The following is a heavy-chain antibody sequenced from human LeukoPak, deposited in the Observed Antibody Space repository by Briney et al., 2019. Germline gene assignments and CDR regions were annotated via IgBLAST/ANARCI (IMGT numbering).Heavy chain of an antibody. CDR1: GFIFSRDS. CDR3: AKGTYYYDSSGYYYHPYFDY. D-gene: IGHD3-22*01. CDR2: INGGGSPI. Sequence: GGSLRLSCAASGFIFSRDSMNWVRQAPGKGLEWVAYINGGGSPIYYADSVRGRFTISRDNAKNSLYLQMNSLRAEDTAVYYCAKGTYYYDSSGYYYHPYFDYWGQGTLVTVSS. V-gene: IGHV3-48*01. J-gene: IGHJ4*02.